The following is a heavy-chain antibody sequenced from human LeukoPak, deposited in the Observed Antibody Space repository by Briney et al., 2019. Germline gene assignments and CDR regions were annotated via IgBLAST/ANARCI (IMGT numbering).Heavy chain of an antibody. V-gene: IGHV3-23*01. Sequence: PGGSLRLSCAASGFTFSSYAMSWVRQAPGKGLEWVSAISGSGGSTYYADSVKGRFTISRDNSKNTLYLQMNSLRAEDTAVYYCAREWAYYYDSSGYYDGMDVWGQGTTVTVSS. J-gene: IGHJ6*02. CDR1: GFTFSSYA. CDR3: AREWAYYYDSSGYYDGMDV. D-gene: IGHD3-22*01. CDR2: ISGSGGST.